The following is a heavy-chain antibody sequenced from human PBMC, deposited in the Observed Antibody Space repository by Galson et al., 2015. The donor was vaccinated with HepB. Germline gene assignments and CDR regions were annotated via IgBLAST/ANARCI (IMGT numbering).Heavy chain of an antibody. Sequence: SLRLSCAASGFSFSSHGMGWVRQPPGKGLEWASDISGSGVNTYYADSVKGRFTISRDNAKNSLYLQMNSLRAEDTAVYYCARDEYSSSSGYYYYYGMDVWGQGTTVTVSS. J-gene: IGHJ6*02. CDR3: ARDEYSSSSGYYYYYGMDV. CDR2: ISGSGVNT. CDR1: GFSFSSHG. D-gene: IGHD6-6*01. V-gene: IGHV3-23*01.